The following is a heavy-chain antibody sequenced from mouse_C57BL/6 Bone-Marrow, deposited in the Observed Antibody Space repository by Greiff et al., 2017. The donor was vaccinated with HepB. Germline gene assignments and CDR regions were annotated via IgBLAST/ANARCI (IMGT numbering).Heavy chain of an antibody. CDR2: IYPRSGNT. V-gene: IGHV1-81*01. CDR3: ARPITTVGGNRYFEV. J-gene: IGHJ1*03. D-gene: IGHD1-1*01. Sequence: QVQLQQSGAELARPGASVKLSCKASGYTFTSYGISWVKQRTGQGLEWIGEIYPRSGNTYYNEKFQGKATLTADKSSSTAYMELRSLTSEDSAVYFCARPITTVGGNRYFEVWGTGTTVTVSS. CDR1: GYTFTSYG.